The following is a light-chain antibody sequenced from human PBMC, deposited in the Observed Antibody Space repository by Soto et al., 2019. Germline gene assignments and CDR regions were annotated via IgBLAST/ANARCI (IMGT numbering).Light chain of an antibody. CDR1: QSVSSSY. Sequence: PGERATLSCRASQSVSSSYLAWYQQKPGQAPRLLMYGASSSATGIPDRFSGSGSGTDFTLTISRLEPEDFAVYYCQHYVSSPWTFGQGTKVEIK. CDR2: GAS. V-gene: IGKV3-20*01. CDR3: QHYVSSPWT. J-gene: IGKJ1*01.